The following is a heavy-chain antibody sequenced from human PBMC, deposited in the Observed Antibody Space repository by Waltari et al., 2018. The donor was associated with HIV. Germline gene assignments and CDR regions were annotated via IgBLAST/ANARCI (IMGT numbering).Heavy chain of an antibody. CDR1: GSNFRSFW. CDR2: IKQDGSEK. V-gene: IGHV3-7*04. CDR3: ARGGFYGSGSKVN. Sequence: EVQLVESGGGLVQPGGSLRLSCAASGSNFRSFWMSWAGQAPGKGLEWVANIKQDGSEKYYVDSVKGRFTISRDNAENSLYLQMNSLRAEDTAVYYCARGGFYGSGSKVNWGQGTLVTVSS. D-gene: IGHD3-10*01. J-gene: IGHJ4*02.